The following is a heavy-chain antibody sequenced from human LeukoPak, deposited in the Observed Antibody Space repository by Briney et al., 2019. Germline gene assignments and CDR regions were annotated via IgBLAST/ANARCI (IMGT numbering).Heavy chain of an antibody. J-gene: IGHJ4*02. Sequence: SQTLSLTRTVSGGSISSGSYYGSWIRQPAGKGLEWIGRIYTSGSTNYHPSLKSRVTISVDTSKNQFSLKLSSVTAADTAVYYCAREKGDFWSGYYIDYWGQGTLVTVSS. D-gene: IGHD3-3*01. V-gene: IGHV4-61*02. CDR3: AREKGDFWSGYYIDY. CDR1: GGSISSGSYY. CDR2: IYTSGST.